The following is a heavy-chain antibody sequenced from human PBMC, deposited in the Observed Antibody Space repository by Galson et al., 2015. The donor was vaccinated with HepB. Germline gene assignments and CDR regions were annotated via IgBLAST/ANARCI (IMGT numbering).Heavy chain of an antibody. J-gene: IGHJ4*02. D-gene: IGHD5-18*01. CDR1: GFTFSSYG. V-gene: IGHV3-30*18. CDR2: ISYDGSNK. Sequence: SLRLSCAASGFTFSSYGMHWVRQAPGKGLEWVAVISYDGSNKYYADSVKGRFTISRDNSKNTLYLQMNSLRAEDTAVYYCAKGLLYGYRGFHYWGQGTLVTVSS. CDR3: AKGLLYGYRGFHY.